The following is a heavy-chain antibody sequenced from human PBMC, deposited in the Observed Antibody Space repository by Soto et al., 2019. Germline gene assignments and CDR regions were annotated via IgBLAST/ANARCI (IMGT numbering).Heavy chain of an antibody. D-gene: IGHD3-16*02. CDR1: GFTFSSYG. CDR2: ISYDGSNK. V-gene: IGHV3-30*03. J-gene: IGHJ4*02. CDR3: AREGIWGSYRKFDY. Sequence: GGSLRLSCAASGFTFSSYGMHWVRQAPGKGLEWVAVISYDGSNKYYADSVKGRFTISRDNSKNTLYLQMNSLRAEATAVYYCAREGIWGSYRKFDYWGQGTLVTVSS.